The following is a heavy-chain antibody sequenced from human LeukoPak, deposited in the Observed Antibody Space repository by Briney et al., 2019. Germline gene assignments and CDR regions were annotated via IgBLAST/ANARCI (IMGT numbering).Heavy chain of an antibody. J-gene: IGHJ4*02. CDR2: IYSGGST. Sequence: GGSLRLSCAASGFTFNIYNMNWVRQSPGKGLEWVSIIYSGGSTYYADSVKGRFTISRDNSKNTLYLQMNSLRAEDTAVYYCARGTNDILNGYYYWGQGTLVTVSS. CDR1: GFTFNIYN. D-gene: IGHD3-9*01. V-gene: IGHV3-66*01. CDR3: ARGTNDILNGYYY.